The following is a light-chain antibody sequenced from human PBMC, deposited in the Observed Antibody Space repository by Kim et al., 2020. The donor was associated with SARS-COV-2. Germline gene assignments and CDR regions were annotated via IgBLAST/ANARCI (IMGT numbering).Light chain of an antibody. Sequence: QSALTQPASVSGSPGLSITISCTGTSSDVGNYNLVSWYQQHPGKVPKLMIYEVIKRPSGVSDRFSGSRSGNTASLTVSGLQAEDEADYYCSSYAGSSVVFGGGTKLTVL. CDR1: SSDVGNYNL. CDR3: SSYAGSSVV. CDR2: EVI. J-gene: IGLJ2*01. V-gene: IGLV2-14*02.